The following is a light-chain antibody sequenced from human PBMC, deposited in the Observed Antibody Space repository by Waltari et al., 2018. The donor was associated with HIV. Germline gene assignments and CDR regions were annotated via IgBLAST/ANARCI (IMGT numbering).Light chain of an antibody. J-gene: IGKJ2*01. V-gene: IGKV2-30*01. CDR3: MQATSWPHT. CDR1: QSLAFRDGTSY. CDR2: QVS. Sequence: TQSPLSLSVTVGQPAAISCKSNQSLAFRDGTSYLFWYHQRPGHPPRRLLYQVSHRDSGVPGRITGSGSDTDVTLRISRVEAEDAGFYFGMQATSWPHTFGQRTELQI.